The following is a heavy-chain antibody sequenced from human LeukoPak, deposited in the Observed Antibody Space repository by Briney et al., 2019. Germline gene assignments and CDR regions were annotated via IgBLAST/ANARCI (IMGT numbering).Heavy chain of an antibody. CDR3: ARSPGITKVRGGLDY. J-gene: IGHJ4*02. V-gene: IGHV4-31*03. CDR2: IYYSGST. D-gene: IGHD3-10*01. Sequence: SSQTLSLTCTVSGGSISSGGYYWSRIRQHPGKGLEWIGYIYYSGSTYYNPSLKSRVTISVDTSKNQFSLKLSSVTAADTAVYYCARSPGITKVRGGLDYWGQGTLVTVSS. CDR1: GGSISSGGYY.